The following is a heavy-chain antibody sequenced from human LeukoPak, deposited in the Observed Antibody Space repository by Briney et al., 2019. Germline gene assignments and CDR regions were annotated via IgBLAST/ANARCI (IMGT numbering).Heavy chain of an antibody. CDR1: GFTFSSYG. CDR3: ARDGQYQLLWHYYYYGMDV. Sequence: GRSLRLSCAASGFTFSSYGTHWVRQAPGKGLEWVAVIWYDGSNKYYADSVKGRFTISRDNSKNTLYLQMNSLRAEDTAVYYCARDGQYQLLWHYYYYGMDVWGQGTTVTVSS. J-gene: IGHJ6*02. D-gene: IGHD2-2*01. CDR2: IWYDGSNK. V-gene: IGHV3-33*01.